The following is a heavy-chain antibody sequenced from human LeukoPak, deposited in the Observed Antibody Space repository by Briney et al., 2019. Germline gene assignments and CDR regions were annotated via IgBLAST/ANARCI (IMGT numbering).Heavy chain of an antibody. CDR3: GRGQLAPPYYFDY. CDR1: GDSISSGGFY. Sequence: SQTLSLTCTVSGDSISSGGFYWNWIRQPPGKGLEWIANIYHSGTPYYNPSFKSRVSTSVDRSKNQFSLNLNSVTVADTAVYYCGRGQLAPPYYFDYWGQGTLVTVSS. V-gene: IGHV4-30-2*01. D-gene: IGHD6-13*01. CDR2: IYHSGTP. J-gene: IGHJ4*02.